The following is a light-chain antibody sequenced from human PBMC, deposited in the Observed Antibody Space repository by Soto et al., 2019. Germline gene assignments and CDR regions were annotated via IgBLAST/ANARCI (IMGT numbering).Light chain of an antibody. V-gene: IGKV3-20*01. CDR3: QQYGISPRT. CDR2: DAS. J-gene: IGKJ1*01. CDR1: QSVSSSY. Sequence: EIVLTQSPGTLSLSPGERATLSCRANQSVSSSYLAWYQQKPGQAPRLLIYDASSRATGIPDRFSGSGSGTDFTLTISRLEPEDFAVYYCQQYGISPRTFGQGTKVEIK.